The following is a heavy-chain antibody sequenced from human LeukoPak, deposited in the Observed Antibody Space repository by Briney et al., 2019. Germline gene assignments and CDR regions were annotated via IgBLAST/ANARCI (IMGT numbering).Heavy chain of an antibody. CDR1: GGTFSSYA. V-gene: IGHV1-69*04. J-gene: IGHJ4*02. Sequence: SVKVSCKASGGTFSSYAISWVRQAPGQGLEWMGRIIPVLGIANYAQKFQGRVTITADKSTSTAYMELSSLRSEDTAVYYCARDITGWFDWGQGTLVTVSS. CDR3: ARDITGWFD. CDR2: IIPVLGIA. D-gene: IGHD1-20*01.